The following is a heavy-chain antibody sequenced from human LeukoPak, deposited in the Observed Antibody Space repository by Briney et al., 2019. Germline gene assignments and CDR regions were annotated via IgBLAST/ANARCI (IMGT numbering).Heavy chain of an antibody. CDR1: GDSVSRSDSY. CDR3: ARRRYYDGSGYLE. D-gene: IGHD3-22*01. J-gene: IGHJ1*01. CDR2: IYYSGRT. V-gene: IGHV4-39*01. Sequence: SETLSPTCSVSGDSVSRSDSYWDWIRQPPGKGLEWIGTIYYSGRTYYSPSLKSRVTMSVDPSNNQFSLNLRSVTAADTAVYYCARRRYYDGSGYLEWGQGTLLSVSS.